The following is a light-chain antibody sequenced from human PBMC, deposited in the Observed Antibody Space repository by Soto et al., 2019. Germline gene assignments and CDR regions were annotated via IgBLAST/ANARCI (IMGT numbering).Light chain of an antibody. CDR1: QSVSSSF. CDR2: GAS. Sequence: IVWTLSPDTLSLSPGQRASLSCRASQSVSSSFLAWYQQKVGQAPRLLIYGASSRATGIPDRFSGSGSGTDFTLTISRLEPEDFAVYYCQQYGSSPSTFGQGTRLEIK. V-gene: IGKV3-20*01. J-gene: IGKJ5*01. CDR3: QQYGSSPST.